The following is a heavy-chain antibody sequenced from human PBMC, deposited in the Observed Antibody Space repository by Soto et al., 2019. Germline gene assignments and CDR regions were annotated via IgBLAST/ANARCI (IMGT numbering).Heavy chain of an antibody. CDR3: AKGPVSSRVGVAFDI. V-gene: IGHV3-30*18. CDR2: ISYDGSNK. Sequence: PGGSLRLSCAASGFTFSSYGMHWVRQAPGKGLEWVAVISYDGSNKYYADSVKGRFTISRDNYKNTLYLQMNSLRAEDTAVYYCAKGPVSSRVGVAFDIWGQGTMVTVSS. J-gene: IGHJ3*02. CDR1: GFTFSSYG. D-gene: IGHD3-16*01.